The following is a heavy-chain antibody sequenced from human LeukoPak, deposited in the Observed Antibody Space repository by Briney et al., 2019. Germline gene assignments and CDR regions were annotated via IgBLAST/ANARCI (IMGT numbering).Heavy chain of an antibody. J-gene: IGHJ3*02. D-gene: IGHD2-2*01. V-gene: IGHV3-15*01. CDR3: TTDSYCSSTSCYVDAFDI. CDR2: IKSKTDGGTT. CDR1: GFSFSRHG. Sequence: GSSLRLSCEASGFSFSRHGMHWVRQAPGKGLEWVGRIKSKTDGGTTDYAAPVKGRFTISRDDSKNTLYLQMNSLKTEDTAVYYCTTDSYCSSTSCYVDAFDIWGQGTMVTVSS.